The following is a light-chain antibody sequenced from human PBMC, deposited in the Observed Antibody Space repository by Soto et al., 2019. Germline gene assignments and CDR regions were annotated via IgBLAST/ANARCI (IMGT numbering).Light chain of an antibody. CDR3: AAWDDSLVV. CDR1: SSNIGSAY. Sequence: QAVVTQPPSASGTPGQTVTISCSGSSSNIGSAYIYWYQHLPGTAPKLLIYRNNQRPSGVPDRFSVSKSGTSASLAISGLRSEDEADYYCAAWDDSLVVFGGGTKVTVL. J-gene: IGLJ2*01. V-gene: IGLV1-47*01. CDR2: RNN.